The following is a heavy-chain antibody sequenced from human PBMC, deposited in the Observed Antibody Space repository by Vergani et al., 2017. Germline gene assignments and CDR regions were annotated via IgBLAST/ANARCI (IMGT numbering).Heavy chain of an antibody. CDR1: GSSIRRSNYY. J-gene: IGHJ5*02. CDR2: SCYSGIT. D-gene: IGHD6-19*01. CDR3: ARHSTVEWLVKLGWIDP. V-gene: IGHV4-39*01. Sequence: QLQLQESGPGLVKPSATLSLTCSFSGSSIRRSNYYWGRIPQPPGQGLESIASSCYSGITYYNPYLKSRVTISVDTSKNQFYLKLSSVTAADPAVYFCARHSTVEWLVKLGWIDPWGQGILVTVSS.